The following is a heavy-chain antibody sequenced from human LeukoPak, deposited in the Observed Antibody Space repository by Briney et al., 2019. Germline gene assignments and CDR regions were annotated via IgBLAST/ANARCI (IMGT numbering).Heavy chain of an antibody. CDR2: IYSGGST. CDR3: ASPDYGGNSGRDAFDI. V-gene: IGHV3-66*02. Sequence: GGSLRLSCAASGFTVSSNYTSWVRQAPGKGLEWVSVIYSGGSTYYADSVKGRFTISRDNSKNTLYLQMNSLRAEDTAVYYCASPDYGGNSGRDAFDIWGQGTMVTVSS. J-gene: IGHJ3*02. CDR1: GFTVSSNY. D-gene: IGHD4-23*01.